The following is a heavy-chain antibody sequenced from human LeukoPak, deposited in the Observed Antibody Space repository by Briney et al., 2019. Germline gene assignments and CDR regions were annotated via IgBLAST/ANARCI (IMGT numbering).Heavy chain of an antibody. V-gene: IGHV4-59*01. CDR2: IYYSGST. Sequence: PSETLSLTCAVYGGSFSGYYWSWIRQPPGKGLEWIGYIYYSGSTNYNPSLKSRVTISVDTSKNQFSLKLSSVTAADTAVYYCASLSKGWLQFGYFDYWGQGTLVTVSS. J-gene: IGHJ4*02. CDR1: GGSFSGYY. CDR3: ASLSKGWLQFGYFDY. D-gene: IGHD5-24*01.